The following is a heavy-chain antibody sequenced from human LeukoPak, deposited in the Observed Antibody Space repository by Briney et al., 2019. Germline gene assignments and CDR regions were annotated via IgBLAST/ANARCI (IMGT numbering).Heavy chain of an antibody. D-gene: IGHD3-16*02. J-gene: IGHJ4*02. CDR1: GYTFTSYG. CDR3: ARGPADYDYVWGSYRYSFDY. CDR2: ISAYNGNT. Sequence: ASVKVSCKASGYTFTSYGISWVRQAPGQGLEWMGWISAYNGNTNYAQKLQGRVTMTTDTSTSTAYMELRSLRSDDTAVYYCARGPADYDYVWGSYRYSFDYWGQGTLVTVSS. V-gene: IGHV1-18*01.